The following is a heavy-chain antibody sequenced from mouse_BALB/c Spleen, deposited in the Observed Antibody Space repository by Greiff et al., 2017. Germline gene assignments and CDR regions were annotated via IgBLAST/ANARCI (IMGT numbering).Heavy chain of an antibody. CDR2: INPYNDGT. V-gene: IGHV1-14*01. Sequence: EVKLVESGPELVKPGASVKMSCKASGYTFTSYVMHWVKQKPGQGLEWIGYINPYNDGTKYNEKFKGKATLTSDKSSSTAYMELSSLTSEASAVYYCVGGRASWGYAMEYWGQGTSVTVSS. D-gene: IGHD3-1*01. CDR1: GYTFTSYV. CDR3: VGGRASWGYAMEY. J-gene: IGHJ4*01.